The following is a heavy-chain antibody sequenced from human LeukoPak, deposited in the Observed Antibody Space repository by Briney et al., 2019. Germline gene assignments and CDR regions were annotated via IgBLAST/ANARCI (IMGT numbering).Heavy chain of an antibody. J-gene: IGHJ5*02. CDR2: TYYRSKWYN. CDR1: GGSVSSNSAA. V-gene: IGHV6-1*01. D-gene: IGHD6-19*01. Sequence: SQTLSLTCAISGGSVSSNSAAWNWIRQSPSRGLEWLGRTYYRSKWYNDYAVSVKSRITINPDTSKNQFSLQLNSVTPEDTAVYYCARGLRAVAGTSYWFDPWGQGTLVTVSS. CDR3: ARGLRAVAGTSYWFDP.